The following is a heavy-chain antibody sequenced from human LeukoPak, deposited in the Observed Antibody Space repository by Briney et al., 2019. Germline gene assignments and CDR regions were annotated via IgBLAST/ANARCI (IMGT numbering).Heavy chain of an antibody. V-gene: IGHV1-18*04. D-gene: IGHD1-26*01. CDR2: ISAYNGNT. Sequence: GASVKVSCKASGYTFTGYYMHWVRQAPGQGLEWMGWISAYNGNTNYAQKLQGRVTMTTDTSTSTAYMELRSLRSDDTAVYYCARDRNSGSPEVFDIWGQGTMVTVSS. CDR3: ARDRNSGSPEVFDI. J-gene: IGHJ3*02. CDR1: GYTFTGYY.